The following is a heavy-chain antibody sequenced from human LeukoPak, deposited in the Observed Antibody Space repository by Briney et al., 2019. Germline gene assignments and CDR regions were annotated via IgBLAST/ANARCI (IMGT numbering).Heavy chain of an antibody. CDR2: INPSGGST. J-gene: IGHJ4*02. CDR3: ATEVLAVAGTSYYFDY. Sequence: ASVKVSCKASGYTFTSYYMHWVRQAPGQGLEWMGIINPSGGSTSYAQKFQGRVTMTRDMSTSTVYMELSSLRSEDTAVYYCATEVLAVAGTSYYFDYWVQGTLVTVSS. V-gene: IGHV1-46*01. CDR1: GYTFTSYY. D-gene: IGHD6-19*01.